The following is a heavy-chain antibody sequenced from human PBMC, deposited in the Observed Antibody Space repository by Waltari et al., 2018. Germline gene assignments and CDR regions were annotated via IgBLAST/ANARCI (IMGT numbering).Heavy chain of an antibody. CDR1: GFTFSSYW. D-gene: IGHD2-8*01. V-gene: IGHV3-74*01. CDR2: INRDGSST. J-gene: IGHJ6*02. Sequence: EVQLVESGGGLVQPGGSLRLSCAASGFTFSSYWMHWVRQAPGTGLGWVSRINRDGSSTSYADSVKGRFTISRDNAKNTLYLQMNSLRAEDTAVYYCARECTNGVCYIYYGMDVWGQGTTVTVSS. CDR3: ARECTNGVCYIYYGMDV.